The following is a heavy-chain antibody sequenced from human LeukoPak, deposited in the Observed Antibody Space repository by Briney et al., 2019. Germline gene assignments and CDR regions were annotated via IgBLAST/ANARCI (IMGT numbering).Heavy chain of an antibody. V-gene: IGHV1-69*13. CDR2: IIPIFGTA. CDR3: ARGLQWLRSFDI. CDR1: GGTFSSYA. D-gene: IGHD5-12*01. J-gene: IGHJ3*02. Sequence: SVKVSCKASGGTFSSYAISWVRQAPGQGLEWMGGIIPIFGTANYAQKFQGRVTITADESTSTAYMELSGLRSEDTAVYYCARGLQWLRSFDIWGQGTMVTVSS.